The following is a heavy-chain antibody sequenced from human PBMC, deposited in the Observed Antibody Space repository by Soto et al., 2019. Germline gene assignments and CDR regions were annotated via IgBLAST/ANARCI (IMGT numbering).Heavy chain of an antibody. V-gene: IGHV3-30-3*01. CDR3: ARDLHTVTGS. CDR2: ISYDGSNK. D-gene: IGHD4-17*01. Sequence: GGSLRLSCAASGFTFSSYAMHWVRQAPGKGLEWVAVISYDGSNKYYADSVKGRFTISRDNSKNTLYLQMNSLRAEDTAVYYCARDLHTVTGSWGQGTLVTVSS. CDR1: GFTFSSYA. J-gene: IGHJ5*02.